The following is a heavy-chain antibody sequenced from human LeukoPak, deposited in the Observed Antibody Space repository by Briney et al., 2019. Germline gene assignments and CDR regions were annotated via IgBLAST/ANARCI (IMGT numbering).Heavy chain of an antibody. CDR2: ISYDGSNK. J-gene: IGHJ4*02. D-gene: IGHD3-16*01. V-gene: IGHV3-30*04. CDR1: GFTFSSYA. CDR3: ARDLYYDYVWGSSDSGFDY. Sequence: GGSLRLSCAASGFTFSSYAMHWVRQAPGKGLEWVAVISYDGSNKYYADSVKGRFTISRDNSKNTLYLQMNSLRAEDTAVYYCARDLYYDYVWGSSDSGFDYWGQGTLVTVSS.